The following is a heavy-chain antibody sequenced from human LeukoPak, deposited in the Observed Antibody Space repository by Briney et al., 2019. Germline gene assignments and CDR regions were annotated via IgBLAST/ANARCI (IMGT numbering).Heavy chain of an antibody. CDR1: GFTFSSSA. J-gene: IGHJ4*02. CDR2: ISASGGST. CDR3: AKEQRWESPHYLDS. V-gene: IGHV3-23*01. Sequence: GGSLRLSCAASGFTFSSSAMSGVRQVPGKGLEWVSGISASGGSTYYADSVRGRFTISRDNSKNTLYVQMNSLRSEDTALYYWAKEQRWESPHYLDSWGQGTLVTVSS. D-gene: IGHD1-26*01.